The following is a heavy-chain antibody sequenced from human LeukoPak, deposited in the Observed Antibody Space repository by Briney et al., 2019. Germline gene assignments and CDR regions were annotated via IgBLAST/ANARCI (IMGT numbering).Heavy chain of an antibody. V-gene: IGHV4-4*02. CDR2: VNLQGST. CDR3: AREGGPYRPLDY. J-gene: IGHJ4*02. Sequence: SSETLSLTCGVSGGSISNTNWWTWVRQPPGKGLEWIGEVNLQGSTNYNPSLKSRVAISVDKSENHISPKLTSVTAADTAVYYCAREGGPYRPLDYSGQGTLVTVAS. CDR1: GGSISNTNW.